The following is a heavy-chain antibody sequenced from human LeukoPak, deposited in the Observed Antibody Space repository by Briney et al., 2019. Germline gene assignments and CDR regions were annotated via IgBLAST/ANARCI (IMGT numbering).Heavy chain of an antibody. Sequence: SETLSLTCTVSGGSISSYYWSWIRQPAGKGLEWIGRIYTSGSTNYNPSLESRVTMSVDTSKNQFSLKLSSVTAADTAVYYCAKGYCSSTSCWWFDHWGQGTLVTVSS. CDR2: IYTSGST. J-gene: IGHJ5*02. CDR3: AKGYCSSTSCWWFDH. D-gene: IGHD2-2*01. CDR1: GGSISSYY. V-gene: IGHV4-4*07.